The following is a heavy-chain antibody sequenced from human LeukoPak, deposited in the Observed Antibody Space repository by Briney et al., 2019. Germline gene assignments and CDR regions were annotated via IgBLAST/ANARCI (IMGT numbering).Heavy chain of an antibody. CDR3: AKDGGVYYMDV. V-gene: IGHV3-33*06. CDR2: IWYDGSNK. J-gene: IGHJ6*03. CDR1: GFTFSSYG. D-gene: IGHD3-10*01. Sequence: GRSLRLSCAASGFTFSSYGMHWVRQAPGKGLEWVAVIWYDGSNKYYADSVKGRFTISRDNSKNTLYLQKNSLRAEDTAVYYCAKDGGVYYMDVWGKGTTVTVSS.